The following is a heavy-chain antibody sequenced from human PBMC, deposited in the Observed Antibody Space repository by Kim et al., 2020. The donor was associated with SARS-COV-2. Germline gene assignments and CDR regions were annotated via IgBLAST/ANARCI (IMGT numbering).Heavy chain of an antibody. V-gene: IGHV1-69*13. J-gene: IGHJ4*02. CDR1: GGTFSSYA. Sequence: SVKVSCKASGGTFSSYAISWVRQAPGQGLEWMGGIIPIFGTANYAQKFQGRVTITADESTSTAYMELSSLRSEDTAVYYCASGANYYDSSGYYYFYWGQGTLVTVSS. CDR3: ASGANYYDSSGYYYFY. CDR2: IIPIFGTA. D-gene: IGHD3-22*01.